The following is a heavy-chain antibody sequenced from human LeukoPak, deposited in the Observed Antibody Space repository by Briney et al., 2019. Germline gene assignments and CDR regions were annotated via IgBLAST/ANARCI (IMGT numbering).Heavy chain of an antibody. V-gene: IGHV3-23*01. J-gene: IGHJ4*02. CDR2: ISGSGGST. CDR3: AKDADDYGDYHLHY. D-gene: IGHD4-17*01. Sequence: GGSLRLSCAASGFNFNFYVMNWVRQAPGKRLEWVSGISGSGGSTFYADSVKGRFTISRDNSKNSVFLQMNSLRDEDTAVYYCAKDADDYGDYHLHYWGQGTLVTVSS. CDR1: GFNFNFYV.